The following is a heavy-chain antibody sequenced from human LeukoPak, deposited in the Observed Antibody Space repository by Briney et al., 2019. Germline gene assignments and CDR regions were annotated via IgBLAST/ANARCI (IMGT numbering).Heavy chain of an antibody. CDR1: GYTFTGYY. CDR3: ARDGGAAEYYFDY. D-gene: IGHD3-16*01. CDR2: INPNRGGT. J-gene: IGHJ4*02. V-gene: IGHV1-2*06. Sequence: ASVKVSCKASGYTFTGYYMHWVRQAPGQGLEGMGRINPNRGGTNYAQKFQGRVTMTRDTSISTAYMELSRLRSDDTAVYYCARDGGAAEYYFDYWGQGTLVTVSS.